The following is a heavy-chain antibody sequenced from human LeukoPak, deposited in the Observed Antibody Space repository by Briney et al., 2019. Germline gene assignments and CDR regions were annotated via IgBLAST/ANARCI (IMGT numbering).Heavy chain of an antibody. CDR1: GYTFTSYD. J-gene: IGHJ6*02. CDR3: ALPYSSGWYPNYYYYYGMDV. CDR2: MNPNSGNT. Sequence: ASVKVSCKASGYTFTSYDINWVRQATGQGLEWMGWMNPNSGNTGYAQKFQGRVTMTRNTSISTAYVELSRLRSEDTAVYYCALPYSSGWYPNYYYYYGMDVWGQGTTVTVSS. D-gene: IGHD6-19*01. V-gene: IGHV1-8*01.